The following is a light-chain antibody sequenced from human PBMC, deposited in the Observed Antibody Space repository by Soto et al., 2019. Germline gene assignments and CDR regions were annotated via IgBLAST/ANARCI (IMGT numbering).Light chain of an antibody. CDR1: QSVLYSSSNKNY. V-gene: IGKV4-1*01. CDR2: WAS. Sequence: DIVMTQSPDSLAVSLGERATINCESSQSVLYSSSNKNYLAWYQQKPGQSPKLLIYWASTRETGVPDRFSGSGSGTDFTLTISSLQAEDVAVYYCQQYYSAPLTFGGGTKVEIK. CDR3: QQYYSAPLT. J-gene: IGKJ4*01.